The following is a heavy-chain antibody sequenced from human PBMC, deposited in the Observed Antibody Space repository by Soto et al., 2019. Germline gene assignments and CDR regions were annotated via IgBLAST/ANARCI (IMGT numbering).Heavy chain of an antibody. D-gene: IGHD1-26*01. J-gene: IGHJ4*02. CDR1: GGSFSGYY. CDR3: ASRAWDDIDY. CDR2: INHSGST. Sequence: PSETLSLTCAVYGGSFSGYYWSWIRQPPGKGLEWIGEINHSGSTNYNPSLKSRVTISVDTSKNQFSLKLSSVTAADTAVYYCASRAWDDIDYWGQGTLVTVSS. V-gene: IGHV4-34*01.